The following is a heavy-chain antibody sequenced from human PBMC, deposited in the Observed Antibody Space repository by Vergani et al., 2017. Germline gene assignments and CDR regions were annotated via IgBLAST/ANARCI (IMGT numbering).Heavy chain of an antibody. V-gene: IGHV3-48*01. CDR2: ISTTSDTI. CDR3: TKAGQYDSDNFHDS. J-gene: IGHJ1*01. CDR1: GFTFSSYS. D-gene: IGHD3-22*01. Sequence: EVLLVESGGGLVQPGGSLRLSCAASGFTFSSYSMNWVRQAPGKGLEWISYISTTSDTIYYADSVRGRFTISRDNAKNSLYLEMNSLRVEDTAVYYCTKAGQYDSDNFHDSWGQGALVTVAS.